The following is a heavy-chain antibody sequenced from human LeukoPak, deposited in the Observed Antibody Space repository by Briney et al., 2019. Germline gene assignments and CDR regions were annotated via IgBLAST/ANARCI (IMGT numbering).Heavy chain of an antibody. D-gene: IGHD3-16*01. J-gene: IGHJ5*02. CDR3: ARAKPGGNWFDP. Sequence: GGSLRLSCAASEFTFRTYWMHWVRQAPGKGLLWVSRINTDGSGTIYADSVKGRFTISRDNANNTLYLQMNSLRAEDTALYYCARAKPGGNWFDPWGQGTLVTVSS. V-gene: IGHV3-74*01. CDR2: INTDGSGT. CDR1: EFTFRTYW.